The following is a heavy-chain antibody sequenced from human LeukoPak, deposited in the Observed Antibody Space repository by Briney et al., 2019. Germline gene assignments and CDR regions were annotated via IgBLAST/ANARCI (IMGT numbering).Heavy chain of an antibody. CDR2: IYTSGST. CDR1: GGSISSGSYY. Sequence: PSETLSLTCTVSGGSISSGSYYWSWIRQPAGKGLEWIGRIYTSGSTNYNPSLKSRVTISVDTSKNQFSLKLSSVTAADTAVYYCARALTGSGSYFGYWGQGTLVTVSS. CDR3: ARALTGSGSYFGY. V-gene: IGHV4-61*02. D-gene: IGHD3-10*01. J-gene: IGHJ4*02.